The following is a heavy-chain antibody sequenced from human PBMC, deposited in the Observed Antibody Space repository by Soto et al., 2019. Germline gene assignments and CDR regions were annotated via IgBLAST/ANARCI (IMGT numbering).Heavy chain of an antibody. Sequence: SETLSLTCAVYGGSFSGYYWSWIRQPPGKGLEWIGEINHSGSTNYNPSLKSRVTISVDTSKNQFSLKLSSVTAADTAVYYCARHAPLYYYDSSGYSDYWGQGTLVTVSS. CDR2: INHSGST. CDR1: GGSFSGYY. CDR3: ARHAPLYYYDSSGYSDY. V-gene: IGHV4-34*01. D-gene: IGHD3-22*01. J-gene: IGHJ4*02.